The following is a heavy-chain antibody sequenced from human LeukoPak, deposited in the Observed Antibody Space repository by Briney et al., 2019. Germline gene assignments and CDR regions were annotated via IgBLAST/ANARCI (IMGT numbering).Heavy chain of an antibody. CDR2: INWNGGST. D-gene: IGHD5-12*01. CDR3: ARRGPETVATIDY. V-gene: IGHV3-20*04. Sequence: GGSLRLSCAASGFTFDDYGMSWVRQAPGKGLEWVSGINWNGGSTGYADSVKGRFTISRDSATNTLYLQMNSLRPGDTGVYYCARRGPETVATIDYWGQGTPVTVSS. CDR1: GFTFDDYG. J-gene: IGHJ4*02.